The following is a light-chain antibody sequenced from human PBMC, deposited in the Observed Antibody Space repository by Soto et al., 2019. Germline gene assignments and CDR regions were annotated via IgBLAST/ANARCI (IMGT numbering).Light chain of an antibody. CDR2: DAS. V-gene: IGKV1-5*01. Sequence: DIQMTQSPSTLSASVGDRVTITCRASQSVNNWLAWYQQKPGKAPKLLIYDASSLERGVPSRFSGSVSGTEFTLTISCLQPEDFATYHCQQYNGNSRTFGQGTKVEVK. CDR3: QQYNGNSRT. J-gene: IGKJ1*01. CDR1: QSVNNW.